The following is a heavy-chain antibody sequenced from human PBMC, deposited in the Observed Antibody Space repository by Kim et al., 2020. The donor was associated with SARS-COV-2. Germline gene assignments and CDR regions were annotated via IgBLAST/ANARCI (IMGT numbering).Heavy chain of an antibody. CDR1: GYTFTSYG. CDR3: ARGASRWYYYDSSGYYFDL. CDR2: INAYNGNT. D-gene: IGHD3-22*01. V-gene: IGHV1-18*01. Sequence: ASVKVSCNASGYTFTSYGISWVRQATGQGLEWIGWINAYNGNTNYAQKLQGRVTMTTDTSTSTAYMELRSLRSDDTAVYYCARGASRWYYYDSSGYYFDLWGRGTLVTVSS. J-gene: IGHJ2*01.